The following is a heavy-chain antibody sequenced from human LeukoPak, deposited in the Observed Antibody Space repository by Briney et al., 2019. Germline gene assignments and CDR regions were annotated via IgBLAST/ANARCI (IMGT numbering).Heavy chain of an antibody. CDR1: AYTFTSYY. V-gene: IGHV1-46*01. CDR3: ASPLIFGYSSSATDY. Sequence: ASVTVSSMASAYTFTSYYMHWVRQPPEQGLEWMRIINPIGGSTSYAQKFQGRVTMTRDTSTSTVYMEMSSLRSEDTAVYYCASPLIFGYSSSATDYWGQGTLVTVSS. D-gene: IGHD6-6*01. J-gene: IGHJ4*02. CDR2: INPIGGST.